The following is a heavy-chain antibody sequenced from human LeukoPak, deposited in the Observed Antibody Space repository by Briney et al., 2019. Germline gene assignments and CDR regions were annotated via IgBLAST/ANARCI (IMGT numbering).Heavy chain of an antibody. CDR1: GFTFSDYY. D-gene: IGHD3-22*01. CDR2: ISSIGSTI. Sequence: GGSLRLSCAASGFTFSDYYMSWIRQAPGKGLEWVSYISSIGSTIYYADSVKGRFTISRDNAKNSLYLQMNSLRAEDTAVYYCASGPVPYYDSSGYSGAFDIWGQGTMVTVSS. J-gene: IGHJ3*02. CDR3: ASGPVPYYDSSGYSGAFDI. V-gene: IGHV3-11*01.